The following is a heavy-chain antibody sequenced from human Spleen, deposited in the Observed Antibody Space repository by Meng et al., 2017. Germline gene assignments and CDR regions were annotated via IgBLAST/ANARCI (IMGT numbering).Heavy chain of an antibody. J-gene: IGHJ3*02. V-gene: IGHV3-73*01. CDR2: IRTEANRYAT. Sequence: GGSLRLSCAASGFTFSSYTMNWVRQAPGKGLEWIGRIRTEANRYATAHGPSVKGRFTISRDDSKNTAFLQMNSLKTEDTALYYCTVYTTGHIWGQGTRVTVSS. CDR3: TVYTTGHI. D-gene: IGHD1-1*01. CDR1: GFTFSSYT.